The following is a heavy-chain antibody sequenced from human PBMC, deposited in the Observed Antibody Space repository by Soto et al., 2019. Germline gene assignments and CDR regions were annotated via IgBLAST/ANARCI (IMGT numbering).Heavy chain of an antibody. CDR3: ARGCGNKCYSIDY. CDR1: GFPFSSYA. CDR2: IAYDGSNP. J-gene: IGHJ4*02. Sequence: QVQLVESGGGVVQPGRSLRLSCAASGFPFSSYAMHWVRQAPGKGLEWVAVIAYDGSNPYYADSVKGRFTISRDNSKNTLYLQMNSLRAEDTAVYYCARGCGNKCYSIDYWGQGTLVTVSS. V-gene: IGHV3-30-3*01. D-gene: IGHD2-21*01.